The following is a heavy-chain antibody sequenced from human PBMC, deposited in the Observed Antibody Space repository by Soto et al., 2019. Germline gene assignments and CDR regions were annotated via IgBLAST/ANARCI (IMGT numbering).Heavy chain of an antibody. Sequence: GSLRLSCAASGFTFSHYNMNWVRQAPGKGLEWVSYISSTSSTIYYADSVKGRFTISRDNSKNTLYLQMNSLRAEDTAVYYCARRGSGSYYDYWGQGTLVTVSS. D-gene: IGHD1-26*01. CDR2: ISSTSSTI. CDR3: ARRGSGSYYDY. J-gene: IGHJ4*02. V-gene: IGHV3-48*01. CDR1: GFTFSHYN.